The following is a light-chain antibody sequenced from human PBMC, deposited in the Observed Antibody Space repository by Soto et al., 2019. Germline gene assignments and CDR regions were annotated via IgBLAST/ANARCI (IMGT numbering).Light chain of an antibody. CDR3: QQYAGSPIT. Sequence: EIVLTQSPGTLSLSPGDRATLSFSSSQSSTSTSLAWYQQKPGQAPRLLIYGASTRATGIPDRFSGSGSGTDFTLTITRLEPEDFAVYSCQQYAGSPITFGQGTRLEIK. J-gene: IGKJ5*01. V-gene: IGKV3-20*01. CDR1: QSSTSTS. CDR2: GAS.